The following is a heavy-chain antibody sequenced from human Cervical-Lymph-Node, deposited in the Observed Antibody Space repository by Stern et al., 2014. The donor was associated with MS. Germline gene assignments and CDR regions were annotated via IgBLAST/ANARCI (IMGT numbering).Heavy chain of an antibody. J-gene: IGHJ4*02. D-gene: IGHD2-15*01. CDR2: IWDDGSNK. V-gene: IGHV3-33*01. CDR3: ARDRHDLGYCSGGSCYLPDY. CDR1: GFTFRSYG. Sequence: VQLVQSGGGVVQPGRSLRLSCAASGFTFRSYGMHWVRQAPGKGLEWVAVIWDDGSNKYYADSVKGRFAISRDNSKNTLYLQMNSLRAEDTAVYYCARDRHDLGYCSGGSCYLPDYWGQGTLVTVSS.